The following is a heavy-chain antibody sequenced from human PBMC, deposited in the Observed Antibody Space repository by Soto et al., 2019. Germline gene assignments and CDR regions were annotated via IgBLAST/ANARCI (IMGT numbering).Heavy chain of an antibody. CDR2: IFPMFGTA. V-gene: IGHV1-69*01. CDR1: GGTASKYI. CDR3: TRVDRSNWHFWYYFDN. J-gene: IGHJ4*02. Sequence: QVLLMQAGAEVQKPGSSVKVSCKASGGTASKYIISWVRQAPGQGREWMGGIFPMFGTANYAQKIQGRVTISADDSTSTAYMELRSLRSDDPAVNYCTRVDRSNWHFWYYFDNWGQGTLVIVSS. D-gene: IGHD3-3*02.